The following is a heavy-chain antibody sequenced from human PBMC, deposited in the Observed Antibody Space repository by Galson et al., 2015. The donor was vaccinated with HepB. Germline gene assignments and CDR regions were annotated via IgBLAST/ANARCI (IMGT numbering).Heavy chain of an antibody. CDR2: FDPEDGDT. CDR3: AINRGEASSGTTTGYSYYGMDV. Sequence: SLKVSCKVSGYTLTELSMHWVRQAPGKGLEWMGGFDPEDGDTIYAQKFQGRVTMTEDTSTDTAYMDMSSLRSEDTAVYYCAINRGEASSGTTTGYSYYGMDVWGQGTTVTVSS. D-gene: IGHD6-19*01. CDR1: GYTLTELS. V-gene: IGHV1-24*01. J-gene: IGHJ6*02.